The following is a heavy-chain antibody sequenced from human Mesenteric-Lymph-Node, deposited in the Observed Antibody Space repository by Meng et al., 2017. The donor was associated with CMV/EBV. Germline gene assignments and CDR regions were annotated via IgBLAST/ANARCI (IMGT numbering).Heavy chain of an antibody. CDR1: RFTFSNYA. D-gene: IGHD3-3*01. Sequence: GESLKISCAASRFTFSNYAMTWVRQAPGKGLEWVSCISSSSGDIYYADSVKGRFTISRDNARNSLYLQMNSLRAEDTAVYYCARSLLERFLDLFDYWGQGMLVTVSS. CDR2: ISSSSGDI. J-gene: IGHJ4*02. V-gene: IGHV3-21*01. CDR3: ARSLLERFLDLFDY.